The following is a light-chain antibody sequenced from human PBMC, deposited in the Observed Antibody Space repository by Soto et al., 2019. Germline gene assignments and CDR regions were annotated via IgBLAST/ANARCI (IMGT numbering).Light chain of an antibody. Sequence: EIVLTQSPGTLSLSPGEGATVSCRASQSVYGSYLAWYQQKPGQAPRLLIYGASSRATGIPDRFSASGSGTDFTLTTSRLETEDFAVYYCQQYGTSPRTFGQGTRVEIK. CDR3: QQYGTSPRT. CDR1: QSVYGSY. J-gene: IGKJ1*01. V-gene: IGKV3-20*01. CDR2: GAS.